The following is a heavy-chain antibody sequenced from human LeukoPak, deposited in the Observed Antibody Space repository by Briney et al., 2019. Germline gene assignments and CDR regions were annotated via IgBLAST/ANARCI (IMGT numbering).Heavy chain of an antibody. Sequence: PGGSLRLSCTASGFTFSNYDMHWVRQTTGHGLEWVSAIGTAGDAYYSGSVKGRFTISRENAKNSLYLQMNNLRAGDTAVYYCARVVRYYYGSESYYGFFDYWGQGTLVTVSS. CDR1: GFTFSNYD. V-gene: IGHV3-13*04. CDR3: ARVVRYYYGSESYYGFFDY. D-gene: IGHD3-10*01. J-gene: IGHJ4*02. CDR2: IGTAGDA.